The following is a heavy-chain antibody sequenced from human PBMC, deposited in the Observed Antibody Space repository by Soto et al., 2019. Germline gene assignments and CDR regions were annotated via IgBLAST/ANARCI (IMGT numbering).Heavy chain of an antibody. CDR3: AKDLTSSGWYPAPFDY. V-gene: IGHV3-74*01. CDR1: GFTLRSYW. D-gene: IGHD6-19*01. Sequence: GGSLRLSCAASGFTLRSYWMHWVRQAPGGGLVWVSRIDGSGSNTFYADSVKGRFTISRDNSKNTLYLQMNSLRAEDTAVYYCAKDLTSSGWYPAPFDYWGQGTLVTVSS. CDR2: IDGSGSNT. J-gene: IGHJ4*02.